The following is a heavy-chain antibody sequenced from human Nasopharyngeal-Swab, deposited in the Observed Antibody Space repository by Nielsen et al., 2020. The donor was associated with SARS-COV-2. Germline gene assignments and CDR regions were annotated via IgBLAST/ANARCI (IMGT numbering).Heavy chain of an antibody. CDR2: ISSSSSTI. CDR3: ASTRINHDYPGGGYYGMDV. Sequence: VRQAPGKGLEWVSYISSSSSTIYYADSVKGRFTIPRDNAKNSLYLQMNSLRAEDTAVYYCASTRINHDYPGGGYYGMDVWGQGTTVTVSS. V-gene: IGHV3-48*04. D-gene: IGHD4-11*01. J-gene: IGHJ6*02.